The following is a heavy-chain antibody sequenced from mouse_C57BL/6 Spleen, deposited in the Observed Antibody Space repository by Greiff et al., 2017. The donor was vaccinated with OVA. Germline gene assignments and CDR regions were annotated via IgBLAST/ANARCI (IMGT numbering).Heavy chain of an antibody. CDR3: ARRYGNYEEDYCDY. J-gene: IGHJ2*01. D-gene: IGHD2-1*01. Sequence: EVNVVESGGGLVKPGGSLKLSCAASGFTFSDYGMHWVRQAPEKGLEWVAYISSGSSTIYYADTVKGRFTISRDNAKNTLFLQITSLRSEDTAMYYCARRYGNYEEDYCDYWGQGTTLTVSS. V-gene: IGHV5-17*01. CDR1: GFTFSDYG. CDR2: ISSGSSTI.